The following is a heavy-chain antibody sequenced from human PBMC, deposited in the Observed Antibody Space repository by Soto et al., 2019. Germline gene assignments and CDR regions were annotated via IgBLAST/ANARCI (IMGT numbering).Heavy chain of an antibody. Sequence: QVQLVESGGGVVQPGRSLRLSCAASGFTFSSYAMHWVRQAPGKGLEWVAVISYDGSNKYYADSVKGRFTISRDNSKNTLYLQMNSLRAEDTAVYYCAREASSLFIVATIGGFDPWGQGTLVTVSS. CDR1: GFTFSSYA. CDR3: AREASSLFIVATIGGFDP. D-gene: IGHD5-12*01. V-gene: IGHV3-30-3*01. J-gene: IGHJ5*02. CDR2: ISYDGSNK.